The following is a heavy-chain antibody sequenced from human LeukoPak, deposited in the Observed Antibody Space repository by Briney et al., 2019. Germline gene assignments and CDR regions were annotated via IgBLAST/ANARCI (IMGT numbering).Heavy chain of an antibody. V-gene: IGHV3-23*01. CDR1: GFTFSSYA. J-gene: IGHJ4*02. CDR3: AKDDPSDYYYDSSGYYYFDY. CDR2: IRGSGGST. Sequence: GGSLRLSFAASGFTFSSYAMSWVRQAPGKGLEWVSAIRGSGGSTYYADSVKGRFTISRDNSKKTLYLQMNSLRAEDTAVYYCAKDDPSDYYYDSSGYYYFDYWGQGTLVTVSS. D-gene: IGHD3-22*01.